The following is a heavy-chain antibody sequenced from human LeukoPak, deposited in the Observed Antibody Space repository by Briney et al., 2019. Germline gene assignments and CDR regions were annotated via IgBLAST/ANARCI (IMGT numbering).Heavy chain of an antibody. Sequence: GRSLRLSCAASGFTFSSYAMSWVRQAPGEGLEWVSSITTSGGSTYYADSVKGRFNIFRDNPKNTLYLQMNSLRAEATAVYYCAKDHYVSGRYDAFDIWGQGTMVTVSS. CDR1: GFTFSSYA. CDR3: AKDHYVSGRYDAFDI. D-gene: IGHD3-10*01. V-gene: IGHV3-23*01. CDR2: ITTSGGST. J-gene: IGHJ3*02.